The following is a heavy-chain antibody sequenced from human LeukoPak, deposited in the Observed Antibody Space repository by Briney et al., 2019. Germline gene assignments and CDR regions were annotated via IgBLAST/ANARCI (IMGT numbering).Heavy chain of an antibody. V-gene: IGHV4-59*08. CDR2: IYYSGST. D-gene: IGHD1-26*01. CDR1: GGSISSYY. CDR3: ARLASGSYGPLTPFDY. J-gene: IGHJ4*02. Sequence: SETLSLTCTVSGGSISSYYWSWIRQPPGKGLEWIGDIYYSGSTNYNPSLKSRVTISVDTSKNQFSLRLSSVAAADTAVYYSARLASGSYGPLTPFDYWGQGTLVTVSS.